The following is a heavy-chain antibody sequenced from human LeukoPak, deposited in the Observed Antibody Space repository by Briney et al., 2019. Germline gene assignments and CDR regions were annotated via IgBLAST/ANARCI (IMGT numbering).Heavy chain of an antibody. CDR1: GFDVSTMW. CDR3: AKDLHNYGLDV. J-gene: IGHJ6*02. CDR2: LASDYRT. V-gene: IGHV3-66*02. Sequence: GGSLRLSCAASGFDVSTMWMIWVRQAPGKGLEWISVLASDYRTHYADSVKGRFSISRDNLKNTIYLQMSSLRVEDTALYYCAKDLHNYGLDVWGQGTTVTVSS.